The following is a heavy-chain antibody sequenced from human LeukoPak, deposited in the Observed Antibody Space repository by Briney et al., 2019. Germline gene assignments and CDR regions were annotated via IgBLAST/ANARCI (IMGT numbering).Heavy chain of an antibody. D-gene: IGHD6-19*01. V-gene: IGHV3-21*01. Sequence: PGGSLRLSCAASGFTFSSYSMNWVRQAPGKGLEWVSSISSSSSYIYYADSVKGRFTISRDNAKNSLYLQMNSLRAEDTAVYYCARASSGWYWRDAFDIWGQGTMVTVSS. CDR1: GFTFSSYS. CDR3: ARASSGWYWRDAFDI. CDR2: ISSSSSYI. J-gene: IGHJ3*02.